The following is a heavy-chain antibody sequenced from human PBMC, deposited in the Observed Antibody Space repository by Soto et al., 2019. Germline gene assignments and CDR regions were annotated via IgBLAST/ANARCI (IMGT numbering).Heavy chain of an antibody. V-gene: IGHV3-74*01. CDR2: INSDGSST. Sequence: GGSLRLSCAASGFTFSSYWMHWVRQAPGKGLVWVSRINSDGSSTSYADSVKGRFTISRDNAKNTLYLQMNSLRAEDTAVYYCARGDMITIFGVVIFDAFDIWGQGTMVTVSS. J-gene: IGHJ3*02. CDR3: ARGDMITIFGVVIFDAFDI. CDR1: GFTFSSYW. D-gene: IGHD3-3*01.